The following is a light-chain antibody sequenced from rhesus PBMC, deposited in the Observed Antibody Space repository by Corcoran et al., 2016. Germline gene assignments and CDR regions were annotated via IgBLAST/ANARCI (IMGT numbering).Light chain of an antibody. V-gene: IGKV1-33*01. CDR1: QGISNA. CDR2: AAS. J-gene: IGKJ1*01. Sequence: DIQMTQSPSSLSASVGDKVTITCRASQGISNALAWYQQKPGKAPKLLIYAASTLQSGVPSRFSGSGAGTDFTITISSLQPEEFAVYYCQQRNSYPWTFGQGTKVEIK. CDR3: QQRNSYPWT.